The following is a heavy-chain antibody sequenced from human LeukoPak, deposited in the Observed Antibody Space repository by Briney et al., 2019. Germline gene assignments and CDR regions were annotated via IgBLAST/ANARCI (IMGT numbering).Heavy chain of an antibody. J-gene: IGHJ4*02. CDR3: AKEHIYMVRGVSTVPYYFGY. CDR1: GFTFSSYW. D-gene: IGHD3-10*01. Sequence: GGSLRLSCAASGFTFSSYWMSWVRQAPGKGLEWVSAISGSGGSTDYADSVKGRFTISRDNSKNTLYLQMNSLRAEDTAVYYCAKEHIYMVRGVSTVPYYFGYWGQGTLVTVSS. V-gene: IGHV3-23*01. CDR2: ISGSGGST.